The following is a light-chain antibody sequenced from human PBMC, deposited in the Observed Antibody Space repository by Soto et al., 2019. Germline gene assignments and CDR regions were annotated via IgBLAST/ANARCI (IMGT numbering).Light chain of an antibody. CDR3: SSYTSSSWV. J-gene: IGLJ3*02. CDR2: EVS. Sequence: QPASVSGSPGQSITISCTGTSSDVGGYNYVSWYQQHPGKAPKLMIYEVSNRPSGVSNRFSGSKSGNTASLTISGLQAEDEADYYCSSYTSSSWVFGGGTKLTVL. V-gene: IGLV2-14*01. CDR1: SSDVGGYNY.